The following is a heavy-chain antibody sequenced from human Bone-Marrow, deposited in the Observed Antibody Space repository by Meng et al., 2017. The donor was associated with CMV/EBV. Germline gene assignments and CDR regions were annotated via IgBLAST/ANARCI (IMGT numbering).Heavy chain of an antibody. J-gene: IGHJ4*02. CDR3: ARDEGSSWFEGGMRY. V-gene: IGHV4-30-4*08. CDR1: GGSISGGDYY. Sequence: SETLSLTCTVSGGSISGGDYYWSWIRQPPGKGLEWIGYIYYNGNTYYNPSLKSRLTLSVDTSKSQFPLKLTSVTAADPAVYYCARDEGSSWFEGGMRYWGQGTLVTVSS. CDR2: IYYNGNT. D-gene: IGHD6-13*01.